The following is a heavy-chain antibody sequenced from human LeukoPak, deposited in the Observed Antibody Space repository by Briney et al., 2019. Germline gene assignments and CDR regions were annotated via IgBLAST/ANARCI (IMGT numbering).Heavy chain of an antibody. CDR1: GFTFSSYR. CDR2: IKQDGSEK. V-gene: IGHV3-7*01. D-gene: IGHD2-2*03. J-gene: IGHJ4*02. Sequence: GGSLRLSCAASGFTFSSYRMSWVRQAPGKGLEWVANIKQDGSEKYYVDSVKGRFTISRDNAKNSLYLQMNSLRAEDTAVYYCARDGYGPHYFDYWGQGTLVTVSS. CDR3: ARDGYGPHYFDY.